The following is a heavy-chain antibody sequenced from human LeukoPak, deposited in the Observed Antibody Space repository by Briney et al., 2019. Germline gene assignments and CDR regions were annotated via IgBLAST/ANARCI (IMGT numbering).Heavy chain of an antibody. CDR2: IYHSGST. Sequence: SETLSLTCAVSGYSISSGYYWGWIRQPPGKGLEWIGSIYHSGSTYYNPSLKSRVTISVGTSKNQFSLKLSSVTAADTAVYYCARHSTYSSSDYWGQGTLVTVSS. V-gene: IGHV4-38-2*01. CDR3: ARHSTYSSSDY. CDR1: GYSISSGYY. J-gene: IGHJ4*02. D-gene: IGHD6-6*01.